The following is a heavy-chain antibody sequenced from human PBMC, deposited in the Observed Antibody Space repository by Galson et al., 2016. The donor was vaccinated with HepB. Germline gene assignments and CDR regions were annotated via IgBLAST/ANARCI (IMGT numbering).Heavy chain of an antibody. V-gene: IGHV4-59*11. CDR2: IYDSETT. CDR1: GGSTSSHY. D-gene: IGHD6-19*01. Sequence: ETLSLTCTVSGGSTSSHYWSWIRQPPGKGLERIGYIYDSETTNYNPSLRSRVTISADTSKNQFSVKVTSVTAADTAVYYCARMRSGGWFDYWGQGTLVTVSS. CDR3: ARMRSGGWFDY. J-gene: IGHJ4*02.